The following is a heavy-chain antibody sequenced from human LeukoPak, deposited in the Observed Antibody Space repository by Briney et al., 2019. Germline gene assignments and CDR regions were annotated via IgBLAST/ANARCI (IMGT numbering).Heavy chain of an antibody. V-gene: IGHV5-51*01. Sequence: GESLNISCKGSGYSFTSYWIGWVRQMPGKGLEWMGIIYPGDSDTRYSPSFQGQVTISADKSISTAYLQWSSLKASDTAMYYCAVSSSWYWGRFGDAFDIWGQGTMVTVSS. J-gene: IGHJ3*02. CDR3: AVSSSWYWGRFGDAFDI. CDR1: GYSFTSYW. D-gene: IGHD6-13*01. CDR2: IYPGDSDT.